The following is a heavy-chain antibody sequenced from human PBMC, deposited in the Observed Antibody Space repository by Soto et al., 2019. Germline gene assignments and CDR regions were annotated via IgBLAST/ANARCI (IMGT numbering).Heavy chain of an antibody. CDR3: AKSYGDTWKQYYFDY. CDR2: ISGSGGST. CDR1: IFTFSGYA. J-gene: IGHJ4*02. D-gene: IGHD5-18*01. Sequence: EVQLLESGGGLVQPGGSLRLPCAASIFTFSGYAISWARPAPGKGLEWVSVISGSGGSTYYADPVKGRVTISRDNSESTLFLQMSSLRAEDTALYYFAKSYGDTWKQYYFDYWGQGTLVSVSS. V-gene: IGHV3-23*01.